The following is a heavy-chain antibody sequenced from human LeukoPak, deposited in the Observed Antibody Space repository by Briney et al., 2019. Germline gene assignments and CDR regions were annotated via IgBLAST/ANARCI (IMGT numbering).Heavy chain of an antibody. CDR2: IRSKAYGGTT. CDR1: GFTFGDYA. Sequence: GGSLRLSCTASGFTFGDYAMSWVRQAPGKGLEWVGFIRSKAYGGTTEYAASVKGRFTISRDDSKSIAYLQMNSLKTEDTAVYYCTRDTPLKYYYGSGSYYNVLSSAYYYYMDVWGKGTTVTISS. V-gene: IGHV3-49*04. J-gene: IGHJ6*03. D-gene: IGHD3-10*01. CDR3: TRDTPLKYYYGSGSYYNVLSSAYYYYMDV.